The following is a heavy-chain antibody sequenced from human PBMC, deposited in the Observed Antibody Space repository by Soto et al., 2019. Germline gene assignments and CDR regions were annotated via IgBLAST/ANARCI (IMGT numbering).Heavy chain of an antibody. J-gene: IGHJ4*02. CDR1: GFTFGDYA. Sequence: QPGGSLRLSCTASGFTFGDYAMSWVRQAPGKGLGWVGFIRSKAYGGTTEYAASVKGRFTISRDDSKSIAYLQMNSLKTEDTAVYYCTRGRIAARPGVLDYWGQGTLVTVSS. CDR2: IRSKAYGGTT. D-gene: IGHD6-6*01. CDR3: TRGRIAARPGVLDY. V-gene: IGHV3-49*04.